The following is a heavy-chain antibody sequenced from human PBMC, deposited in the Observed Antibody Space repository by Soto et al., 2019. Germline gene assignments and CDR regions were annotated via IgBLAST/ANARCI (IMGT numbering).Heavy chain of an antibody. CDR3: VKDESINWYSGHFRH. J-gene: IGHJ1*01. V-gene: IGHV3-9*01. D-gene: IGHD6-13*01. CDR1: GFTFDDYA. Sequence: GGSLRLSCAASGFTFDDYAMHWVRQVPGKGLEWVSGINWNSGSIGYADSVKGRFAISRDNAKNSLHLQMNSLRADDTAFYYCVKDESINWYSGHFRHWGQGTLVTVSS. CDR2: INWNSGSI.